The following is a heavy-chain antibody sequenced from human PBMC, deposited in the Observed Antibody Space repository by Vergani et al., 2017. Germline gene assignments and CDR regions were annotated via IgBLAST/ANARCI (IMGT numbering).Heavy chain of an antibody. CDR2: TYYRSKWYN. V-gene: IGHV6-1*01. D-gene: IGHD2-2*02. CDR1: FSPFSXXXPX. Sequence: QVQLHHSPPGLLQPSHSLSLSSSXXFSPFSXXXPXSPSLPPSPSLPLLSLPTTYYRSKWYNDYAVSVKSRITINPDTSKTQFSLQLNSVTPEDTAVYYCARGGYCSSTSCYRWSTDGYYYMDVWGKGTTVTVSS. CDR3: ARGGYCSSTSCYRWSTDGYYYMDV. J-gene: IGHJ6*03.